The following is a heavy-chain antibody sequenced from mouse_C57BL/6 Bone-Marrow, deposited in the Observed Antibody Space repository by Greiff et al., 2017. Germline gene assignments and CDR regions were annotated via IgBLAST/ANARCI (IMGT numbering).Heavy chain of an antibody. CDR2: INPNNGGT. V-gene: IGHV1-26*01. Sequence: VQLQQSGPELVKPGASVKISCKASGYTFTDYYMNWVKQSHGKSLEWIGDINPNNGGTSYNQKFKGKATLTVDKSSSTAYMGLRSLTSEDSAVYYGARGVQLRLRGYYAMDYGGQGTSVTGSS. J-gene: IGHJ4*01. CDR3: ARGVQLRLRGYYAMDY. CDR1: GYTFTDYY. D-gene: IGHD3-2*02.